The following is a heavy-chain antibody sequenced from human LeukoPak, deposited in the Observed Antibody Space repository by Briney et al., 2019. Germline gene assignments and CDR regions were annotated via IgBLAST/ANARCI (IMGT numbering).Heavy chain of an antibody. CDR1: GFTVSSNY. Sequence: GGSLRLSCAASGFTVSSNYMSWVRQAPGKGLEWVGRIKSKTDGGTTDYAAPVKGRFTISRDDSKNTLYLQMNSLKTDDTAVYYCTTEYYYDSSGYGNAFDIWGQGTMVTVSS. CDR3: TTEYYYDSSGYGNAFDI. J-gene: IGHJ3*02. CDR2: IKSKTDGGTT. D-gene: IGHD3-22*01. V-gene: IGHV3-15*01.